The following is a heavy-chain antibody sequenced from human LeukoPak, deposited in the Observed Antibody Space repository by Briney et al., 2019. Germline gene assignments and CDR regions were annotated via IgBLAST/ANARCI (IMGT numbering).Heavy chain of an antibody. CDR3: ARGGCCGGDCYSYIDY. V-gene: IGHV4-34*01. Sequence: SETLSLTCAVYGGSFSGYYWSWIRQPPGKGLEWIGEINHSGSTNYNPSLKSRVTISVDTSKNQFSLKLSSVTAADTAVYYCARGGCCGGDCYSYIDYWGQGTLVTVSS. CDR2: INHSGST. J-gene: IGHJ4*02. D-gene: IGHD2-21*02. CDR1: GGSFSGYY.